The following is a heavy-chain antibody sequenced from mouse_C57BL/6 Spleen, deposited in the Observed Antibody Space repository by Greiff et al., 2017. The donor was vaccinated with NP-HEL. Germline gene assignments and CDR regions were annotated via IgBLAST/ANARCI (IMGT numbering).Heavy chain of an antibody. CDR1: GFSLSTSGMG. J-gene: IGHJ4*01. Sequence: QVQLKQSGPGILQSSQTLSLTCSFSGFSLSTSGMGVSWIRQPSGKGLEWLAHIYWDDDKRYNPSLKSRLTISKDTSRNQVFLKITSVDTADTATYYCARGIYDGYSYYAMDYWGQGTSVTVSS. V-gene: IGHV8-12*01. CDR3: ARGIYDGYSYYAMDY. CDR2: IYWDDDK. D-gene: IGHD2-3*01.